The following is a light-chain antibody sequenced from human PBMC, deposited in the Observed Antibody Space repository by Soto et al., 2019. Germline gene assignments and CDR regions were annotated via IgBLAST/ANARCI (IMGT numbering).Light chain of an antibody. CDR2: FDD. CDR1: SSNIGNNA. CDR3: AAWDGSLNAYV. J-gene: IGLJ1*01. Sequence: QSVLTQPPSVSAAPRQRVTISCSGSSSNIGNNAVNWYQQLPGKAPKLLIYFDDLLPSGVSNRFSGSKSGTSASLAISGLQSEDEADYYCAAWDGSLNAYVFGTGTQLTVL. V-gene: IGLV1-36*01.